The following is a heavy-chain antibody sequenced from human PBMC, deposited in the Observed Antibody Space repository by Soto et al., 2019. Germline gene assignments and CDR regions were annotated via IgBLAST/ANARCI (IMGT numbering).Heavy chain of an antibody. CDR1: GYSISSAHY. CDR2: IYYRGTT. V-gene: IGHV4-38-2*02. CDR3: TRVATAVPS. D-gene: IGHD5-18*01. J-gene: IGHJ5*02. Sequence: SETLSLTCTVSGYSISSAHYWSWIRQPPGKELEWIGNIYYRGTTNYNPSLQGRVTMSIDTSKNQFSLMLTSVTAADTAVYYCTRVATAVPSWGRGVLVTVSS.